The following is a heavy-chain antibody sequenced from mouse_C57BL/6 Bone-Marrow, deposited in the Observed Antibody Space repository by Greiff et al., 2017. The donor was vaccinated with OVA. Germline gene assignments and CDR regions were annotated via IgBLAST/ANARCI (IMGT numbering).Heavy chain of an antibody. CDR1: GFSLTSYG. CDR3: ARNSRRITTVVEGGNAMDY. V-gene: IGHV2-2*01. J-gene: IGHJ4*01. D-gene: IGHD1-1*01. Sequence: QVQLQQSGPGLVQPSQSLSITCTVSGFSLTSYGVHWVRQSPGKGLEWLGVIWSGGSTDYNAAFISRLSISKDNSKSQVFFKMNSLQADDTAIYYCARNSRRITTVVEGGNAMDYWGQGTSVTVSS. CDR2: IWSGGST.